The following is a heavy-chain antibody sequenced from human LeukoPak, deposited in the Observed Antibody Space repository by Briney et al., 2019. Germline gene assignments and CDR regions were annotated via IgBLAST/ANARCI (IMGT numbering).Heavy chain of an antibody. CDR1: GFTFSSYE. CDR2: ISSSSSTI. D-gene: IGHD3-10*01. Sequence: SGGSLRLSCAASGFTFSSYEMNWVRQAPGKGLEWVSYISSSSSTIYYADSVKGRFTISRDNAKNSLYLQMNSLRAEDTAVYYCAKDTKGQFSEVWFGELDYWGQGTLVTVSS. CDR3: AKDTKGQFSEVWFGELDY. J-gene: IGHJ4*02. V-gene: IGHV3-48*01.